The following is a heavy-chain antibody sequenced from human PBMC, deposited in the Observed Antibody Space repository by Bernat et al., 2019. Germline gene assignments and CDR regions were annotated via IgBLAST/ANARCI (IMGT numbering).Heavy chain of an antibody. CDR2: IYYSGST. Sequence: QLQLQESGPGLVKPSETLSLTCTVSGGSISSSSYYWVWIRQPPGKGLEWIGSIYYSGSTYYNPSLKSRVTISVDTSKNQCSLKLSSVTAADTDVYYCARREDDYVWGSYRSYAFDIWGQGTMVTVSS. CDR1: GGSISSSSYY. D-gene: IGHD3-16*02. J-gene: IGHJ3*02. CDR3: ARREDDYVWGSYRSYAFDI. V-gene: IGHV4-39*01.